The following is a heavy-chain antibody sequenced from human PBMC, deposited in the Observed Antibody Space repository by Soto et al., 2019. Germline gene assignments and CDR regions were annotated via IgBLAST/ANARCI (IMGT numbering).Heavy chain of an antibody. CDR2: IKSKTDGGTT. CDR1: SVSNAW. Sequence: SVSNAWMNWVRQAPGKGLEWVGRIKSKTDGGTTDYAAPVKGRFTISRDDSKNTLYLQMNSLKTEDTAVYYCTTVEAVAGTLYYWGQGTLVTVSS. CDR3: TTVEAVAGTLYY. V-gene: IGHV3-15*07. J-gene: IGHJ4*02. D-gene: IGHD6-19*01.